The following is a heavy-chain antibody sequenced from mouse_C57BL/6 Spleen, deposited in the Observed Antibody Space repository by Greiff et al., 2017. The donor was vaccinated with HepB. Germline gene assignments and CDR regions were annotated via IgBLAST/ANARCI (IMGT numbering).Heavy chain of an antibody. CDR2: IDPSDSET. V-gene: IGHV1-52*01. CDR1: GYTFTSYW. CDR3: ALITTVVARDWFAY. Sequence: QVQLQQPGAELVRPGSSVKLSCKASGYTFTSYWMQWVKQRPIQGLEWIGNIDPSDSETHYNQKFKDKATLTVDKSSSTAYMQLSSLTSEDSAVYYCALITTVVARDWFAYWGQGTLVTVSA. D-gene: IGHD1-1*01. J-gene: IGHJ3*01.